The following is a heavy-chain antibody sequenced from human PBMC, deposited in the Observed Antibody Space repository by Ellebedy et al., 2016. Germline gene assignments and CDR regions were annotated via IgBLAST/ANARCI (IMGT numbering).Heavy chain of an antibody. D-gene: IGHD2-8*01. CDR2: ISGSGGST. CDR3: AKDNWEGLGRYCTNGVCYPLWDYFDY. J-gene: IGHJ4*02. Sequence: GESLKISXAASGFTFSSYAMSWVRQAPGKGLEWVSAISGSGGSTYYADSVKGRFTISRDNSKNTLYLQMNSLRAEDTAVYYCAKDNWEGLGRYCTNGVCYPLWDYFDYWGQGTLVTVSS. CDR1: GFTFSSYA. V-gene: IGHV3-23*01.